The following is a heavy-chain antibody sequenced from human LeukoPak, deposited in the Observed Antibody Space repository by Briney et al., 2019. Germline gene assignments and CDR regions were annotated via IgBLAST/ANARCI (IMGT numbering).Heavy chain of an antibody. CDR3: ASYSGIYSAFEI. CDR2: IYTSGST. D-gene: IGHD1-26*01. J-gene: IGHJ3*02. V-gene: IGHV4-61*02. CDR1: GGSISSGSYY. Sequence: SETLSLTCTVSGGSISSGSYYWSWIRQPAGKGLEWIGRIYTSGSTNYNPSLKSRVTMSVDTSKNQFSLKLNSVTAADTAVYYCASYSGIYSAFEIWSQGTLVTISS.